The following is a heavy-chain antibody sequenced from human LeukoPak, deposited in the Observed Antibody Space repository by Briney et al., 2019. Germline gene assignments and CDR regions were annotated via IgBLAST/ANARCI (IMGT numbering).Heavy chain of an antibody. J-gene: IGHJ4*02. Sequence: GGSLRLSCAASGFTFSNYWMTWVRQAPGKGLEWVANMNQDGSERYYVDSVKGRFTISRDNAENTLYMRMNSLRPEDTAVYYCARGYYSSSRFDSWGQGTLVTVSS. V-gene: IGHV3-7*02. CDR2: MNQDGSER. CDR1: GFTFSNYW. CDR3: ARGYYSSSRFDS. D-gene: IGHD6-13*01.